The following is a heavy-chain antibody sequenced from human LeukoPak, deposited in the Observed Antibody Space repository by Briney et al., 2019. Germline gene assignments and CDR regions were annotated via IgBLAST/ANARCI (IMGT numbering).Heavy chain of an antibody. CDR2: IYSGGST. CDR3: ACSCYAWYYGMDV. V-gene: IGHV3-53*04. Sequence: GGSLRLSCAASGFTVSSNYMSWVRQAPGKGLEWVSVIYSGGSTYYADSVKGRFTISRHNSKNTLYLQMNSLRAEDTAMYYCACSCYAWYYGMDVWGQGTTVTVSS. J-gene: IGHJ6*02. D-gene: IGHD2-2*01. CDR1: GFTVSSNY.